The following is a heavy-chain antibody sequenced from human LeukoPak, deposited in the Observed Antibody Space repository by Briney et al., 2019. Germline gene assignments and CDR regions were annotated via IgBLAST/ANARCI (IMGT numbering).Heavy chain of an antibody. Sequence: PSETLSLTCTVSGGSVSSGSYYWSWIRQPPGKGLEWIGYIYYSGSTNYNPSLKSRVTISVDTSKNQFSLKLSPVTAADTAVYYCARGYTTGYSSSWYYFDYWGQGTLVTVSS. V-gene: IGHV4-61*01. CDR1: GGSVSSGSYY. J-gene: IGHJ4*02. D-gene: IGHD6-13*01. CDR3: ARGYTTGYSSSWYYFDY. CDR2: IYYSGST.